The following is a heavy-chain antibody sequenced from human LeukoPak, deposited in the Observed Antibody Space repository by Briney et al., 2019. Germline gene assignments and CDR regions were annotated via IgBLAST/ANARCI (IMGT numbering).Heavy chain of an antibody. V-gene: IGHV3-13*01. Sequence: GGSLRLSSAASGFTFSSYDMHWVRQATGKGLEWVSAIGTAGDTYYPGSVKGRFTISRENAKNSLYLQMNSLRAGDTAVYYCARGVPAYCGGDCYSDAFDIWGQGTMVTVSS. CDR3: ARGVPAYCGGDCYSDAFDI. CDR1: GFTFSSYD. CDR2: IGTAGDT. J-gene: IGHJ3*02. D-gene: IGHD2-21*02.